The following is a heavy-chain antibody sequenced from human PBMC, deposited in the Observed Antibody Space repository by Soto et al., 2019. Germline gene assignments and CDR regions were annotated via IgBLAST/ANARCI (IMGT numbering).Heavy chain of an antibody. CDR2: INPSGGST. CDR3: ATRFSSSWTDYYYGMDV. V-gene: IGHV1-46*01. Sequence: ASVKVSCKASGYTFTSYYMHWVRQAPGQGLEWMGIINPSGGSTSYAQKFQGRVTMTRDTSTSTVYMELSSLRSEDTAVYYCATRFSSSWTDYYYGMDVWGQATTVTVSS. CDR1: GYTFTSYY. D-gene: IGHD6-13*01. J-gene: IGHJ6*02.